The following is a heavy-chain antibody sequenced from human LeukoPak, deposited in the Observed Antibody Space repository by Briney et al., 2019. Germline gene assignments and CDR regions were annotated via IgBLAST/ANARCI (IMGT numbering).Heavy chain of an antibody. J-gene: IGHJ4*02. D-gene: IGHD3-9*01. CDR1: GGSISSSSW. CDR2: IYHSGST. CDR3: ARDDLTGSPPRLASV. Sequence: PSETLSLTCAVSGGSISSSSWWSWVRQPPGKGLEWIGEIYHSGSTNYNPSLKSRVTISVDKSKNQFSLKLSSVTAADTAVYYCARDDLTGSPPRLASVWGQGTLVTVSS. V-gene: IGHV4-4*02.